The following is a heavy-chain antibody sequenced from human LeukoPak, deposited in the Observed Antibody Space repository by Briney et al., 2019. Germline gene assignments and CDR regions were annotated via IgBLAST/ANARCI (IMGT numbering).Heavy chain of an antibody. CDR3: ARMGRVLHGVYYYYYMDV. Sequence: SVKVSCKASGGTFSSYAISWVRQAPGQGLEWMGGSIPIFGTANYAQKFQCRVTITADESTSTAYMELSSLRSEDTAVYYCARMGRVLHGVYYYYYMDVWGKGTPVTVSS. CDR2: SIPIFGTA. J-gene: IGHJ6*03. D-gene: IGHD3-10*01. V-gene: IGHV1-69*13. CDR1: GGTFSSYA.